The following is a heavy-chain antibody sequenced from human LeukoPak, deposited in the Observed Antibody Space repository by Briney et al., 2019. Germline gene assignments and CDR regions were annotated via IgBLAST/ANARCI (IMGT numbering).Heavy chain of an antibody. V-gene: IGHV1-69*01. D-gene: IGHD6-6*01. CDR3: AREGKYSSSSSFNYYYYGMDV. J-gene: IGHJ6*02. CDR2: IIPIFGTA. Sequence: SVKVSCKASGGTFSSYAISWVRQAPGQGLEWMGGIIPIFGTANYAQKFQGRVTITADESTSTAYMELSSLRSEDTAVCYCAREGKYSSSSSFNYYYYGMDVWGQGTTVTVSS. CDR1: GGTFSSYA.